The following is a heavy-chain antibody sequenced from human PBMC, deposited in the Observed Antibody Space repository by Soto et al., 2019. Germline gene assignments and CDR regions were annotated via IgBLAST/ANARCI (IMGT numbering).Heavy chain of an antibody. V-gene: IGHV4-59*01. CDR2: IYYSGST. CDR3: ATGYPYYFSRGSGYHGDDAFDI. Sequence: PSETLSLSCTVSGGSISSYYWSWIRQPPGKGLEWIGYIYYSGSTNYNPSLKSRVTISVDTSKNQFSLKLSSVTAADTAVYYCATGYPYYFSRGSGYHGDDAFDIWGQGAMVTVSS. CDR1: GGSISSYY. D-gene: IGHD3-3*01. J-gene: IGHJ3*02.